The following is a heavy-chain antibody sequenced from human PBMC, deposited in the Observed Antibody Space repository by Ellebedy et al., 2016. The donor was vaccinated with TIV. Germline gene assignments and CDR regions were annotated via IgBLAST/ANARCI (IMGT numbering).Heavy chain of an antibody. D-gene: IGHD5-12*01. J-gene: IGHJ6*02. CDR3: ARAIRCSGYDYYYYYGMDV. V-gene: IGHV1-69*04. Sequence: AASVKVSCKASGGTFSSYAISWVRQAPGQGLEWMGRIIPILGIANYAQKFQGRVTITADKSTSTAYMELSSLRSEDTAVYYCARAIRCSGYDYYYYYGMDVWGQGTTVTVSS. CDR1: GGTFSSYA. CDR2: IIPILGIA.